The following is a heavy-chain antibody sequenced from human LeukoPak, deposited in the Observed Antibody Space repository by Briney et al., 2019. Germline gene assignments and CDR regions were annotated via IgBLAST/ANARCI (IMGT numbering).Heavy chain of an antibody. J-gene: IGHJ4*02. Sequence: TGGSLRLSCAASGFTFSSYAMTWVRQAQGRGLEWVSAISDAGHNTYYADSVKGRFTISKDTSKNTLYLQMNSLRAEDTAVYYCAKQGIFIDYFDSWGQGILVTVSS. CDR3: AKQGIFIDYFDS. CDR2: ISDAGHNT. CDR1: GFTFSSYA. V-gene: IGHV3-23*01. D-gene: IGHD3-3*02.